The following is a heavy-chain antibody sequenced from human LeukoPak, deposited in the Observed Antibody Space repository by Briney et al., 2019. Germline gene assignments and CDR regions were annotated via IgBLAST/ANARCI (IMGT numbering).Heavy chain of an antibody. CDR1: GYTFSNYG. J-gene: IGHJ5*02. CDR3: ARGRLREFDP. V-gene: IGHV1-18*01. CDR2: ISANNGNT. Sequence: ASVKVSCTASGYTFSNYGISWVRQAPGQGLEWMGWISANNGNTNHAQKFQGRVTMTTDTSTSTVYMELRSLRSDDTAVYYCARGRLREFDPWGQGTLVTVSS. D-gene: IGHD2-21*02.